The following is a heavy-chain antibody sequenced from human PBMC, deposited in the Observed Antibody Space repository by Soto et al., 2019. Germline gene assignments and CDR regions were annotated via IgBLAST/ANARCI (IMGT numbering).Heavy chain of an antibody. CDR3: ARWGSSSPGNQYYYYYGMDV. CDR2: INAGNGNT. V-gene: IGHV1-3*01. D-gene: IGHD6-6*01. J-gene: IGHJ6*02. CDR1: GYTFTSYA. Sequence: QVQLVQSGAEVKKPGASVKVSCKASGYTFTSYAMHWVRQAPGQRLEWMGWINAGNGNTKYSQKFQGRGTITRDTSASTAYMELSSLRSEDTAVYYCARWGSSSPGNQYYYYYGMDVWGQGTTVTVSS.